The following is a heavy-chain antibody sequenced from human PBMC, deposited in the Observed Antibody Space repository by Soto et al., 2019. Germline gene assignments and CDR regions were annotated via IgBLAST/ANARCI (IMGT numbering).Heavy chain of an antibody. CDR1: GFTFSSYE. V-gene: IGHV3-48*03. J-gene: IGHJ5*02. Sequence: XVSLGLSCAASGFTFSSYEMNWVRQAPGKGLEWVSYISSSGSTIYYADSVKGRFTISRDNAKNSLYLQMNSLRAEDTAVYYCAREIRIAARFDPWGQGTLVTVSS. CDR2: ISSSGSTI. CDR3: AREIRIAARFDP. D-gene: IGHD6-6*01.